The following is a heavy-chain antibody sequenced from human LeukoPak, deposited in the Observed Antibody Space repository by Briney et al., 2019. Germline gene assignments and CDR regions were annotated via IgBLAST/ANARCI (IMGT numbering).Heavy chain of an antibody. J-gene: IGHJ5*02. CDR1: GFTFSSYS. V-gene: IGHV3-23*01. CDR2: ISNTGRAT. CDR3: AHQGPPNDEFFDH. Sequence: PGGSLRLSCVASGFTFSSYSMHWVRQAPGEGLEWLSGISNTGRATDYADSIKGRFTISRDNSKNTVFLQMNSLRAEDTAEYFCAHQGPPNDEFFDHWGQGTLVTVPS.